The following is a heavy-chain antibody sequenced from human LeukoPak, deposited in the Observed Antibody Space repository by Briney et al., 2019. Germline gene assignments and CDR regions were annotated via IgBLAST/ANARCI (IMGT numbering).Heavy chain of an antibody. CDR1: GASISSGDYH. CDR3: ARGFGAGNYYYGWFDP. Sequence: MASQTLSLTCTVSGASISSGDYHWNWIRQPPGKGLEWIGFIHDSGSTYYNPSLKSRVSISRDMSKNQLSLMLSSVTAADTAVYYCARGFGAGNYYYGWFDPWGQGTLVTVSS. V-gene: IGHV4-30-4*01. CDR2: IHDSGST. D-gene: IGHD3-10*01. J-gene: IGHJ5*02.